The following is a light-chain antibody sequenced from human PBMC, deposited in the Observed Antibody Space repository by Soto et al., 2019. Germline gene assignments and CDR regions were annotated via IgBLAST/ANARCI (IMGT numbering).Light chain of an antibody. J-gene: IGKJ1*01. CDR2: DAS. CDR3: QQRSNWLWT. Sequence: EIVLTQYPATLSLSPGERAKLSCRTSESVSTYLAWYQQKPGQAPRLLMYDASTRATGIPARFSGSGSGTDFTLTISSLQPEDFAVYYCQQRSNWLWTFGQGTKVDI. CDR1: ESVSTY. V-gene: IGKV3-11*01.